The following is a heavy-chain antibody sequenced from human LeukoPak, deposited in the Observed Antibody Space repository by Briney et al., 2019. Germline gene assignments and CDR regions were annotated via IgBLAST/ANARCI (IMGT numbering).Heavy chain of an antibody. CDR3: ARRGYTYPDALDV. CDR1: GASITVYY. J-gene: IGHJ3*01. V-gene: IGHV4-59*01. D-gene: IGHD3-22*01. CDR2: IDFSEMT. Sequence: KPSETLSLTCSVSGASITVYYWNWIRQAPGKGLEWLGHIDFSEMTKYNPSLKSRVTISADTSKNQFSLKLNSVTAADTAVYFCARRGYTYPDALDVWSQGTMVTVSS.